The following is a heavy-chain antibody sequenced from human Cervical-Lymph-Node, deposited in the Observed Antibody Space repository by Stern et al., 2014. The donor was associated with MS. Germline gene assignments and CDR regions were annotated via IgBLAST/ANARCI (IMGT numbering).Heavy chain of an antibody. Sequence: VPLVESGAEVKKPGASVKISCQASGYSFTSYSLHWVRLAPGHGLEWMGTVETRDGSTSYPQKFQGRVTMTRHTSTSTVYMELSSLRSEDTAVYHCARDGIVVAISGAFDIWGQGTMVPVSS. D-gene: IGHD2-21*01. CDR1: GYSFTSYS. J-gene: IGHJ3*02. CDR2: VETRDGST. V-gene: IGHV1-46*01. CDR3: ARDGIVVAISGAFDI.